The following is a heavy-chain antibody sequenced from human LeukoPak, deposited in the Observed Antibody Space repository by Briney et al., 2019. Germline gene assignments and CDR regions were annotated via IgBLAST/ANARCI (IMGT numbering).Heavy chain of an antibody. Sequence: ASVKVSCKASGYTFTNYAIHWVRQAPRQRPEWMGWINAGTGDTRYLQRFQGRVTISRDTSASAVYMELSSLTYEDTAVFYCARGPIAAVAFFDYWGQGTLVSVSA. D-gene: IGHD6-13*01. CDR3: ARGPIAAVAFFDY. J-gene: IGHJ4*02. CDR2: INAGTGDT. V-gene: IGHV1-3*01. CDR1: GYTFTNYA.